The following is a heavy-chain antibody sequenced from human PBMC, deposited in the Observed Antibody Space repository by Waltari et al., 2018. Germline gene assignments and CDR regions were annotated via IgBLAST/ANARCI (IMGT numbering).Heavy chain of an antibody. CDR2: IYYGGST. D-gene: IGHD2-21*01. V-gene: IGHV4-39*01. Sequence: QLQLQESGPGLVNTSETLSLTCTVSGGPISSRRYYWGWLRQPPGTGLEWIGSIYYGGSTYYNPSLKSRVTISVDTSKNQFSLKLSSVTAADTALYYCASEGPHSRYYYYYGMDVWGQGTTVTVSS. J-gene: IGHJ6*02. CDR1: GGPISSRRYY. CDR3: ASEGPHSRYYYYYGMDV.